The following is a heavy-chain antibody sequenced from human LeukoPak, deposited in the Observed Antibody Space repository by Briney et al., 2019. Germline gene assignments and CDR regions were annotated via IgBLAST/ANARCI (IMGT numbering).Heavy chain of an antibody. V-gene: IGHV4-39*01. CDR2: IYDSGNT. J-gene: IGHJ5*02. CDR3: ARHDCDSSRCSVNWFDP. Sequence: SETLSLTCTVSGVSMSSSPYYWGWIRQPPGKGLEWIVTIYDSGNTNYNPSLRSRLTISVDTSRNQFSLKLSSVTAAYTAVYSCARHDCDSSRCSVNWFDPWGQGTLVTVSS. D-gene: IGHD2/OR15-2a*01. CDR1: GVSMSSSPYY.